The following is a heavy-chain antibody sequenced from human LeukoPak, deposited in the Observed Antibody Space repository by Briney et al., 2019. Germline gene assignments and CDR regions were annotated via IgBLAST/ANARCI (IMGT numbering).Heavy chain of an antibody. V-gene: IGHV3-23*01. CDR2: ISGTGGST. J-gene: IGHJ6*03. Sequence: PGGSLRLSCVASGFTFSSYSMNWVRQAPGKGLEWVSAISGTGGSTYYADSVKGRFTISRDNSKNTLYLQMNSLRAEDTAVYYCAKTPSGYDSYYYYYMDVWGKGTTVTVSS. CDR1: GFTFSSYS. CDR3: AKTPSGYDSYYYYYMDV. D-gene: IGHD5-12*01.